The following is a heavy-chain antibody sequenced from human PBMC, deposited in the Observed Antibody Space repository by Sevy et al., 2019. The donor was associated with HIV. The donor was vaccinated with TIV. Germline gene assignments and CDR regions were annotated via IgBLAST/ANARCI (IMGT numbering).Heavy chain of an antibody. CDR3: ARLEYVSTSGAFDI. V-gene: IGHV3-21*01. Sequence: GGSLRLSCAASGFTFSSHSMNWVRQAPGKGLEWVSSISSSSSYIYYADSVKGRFTISRDNAKNSLYLQMNSLRAEDTAVYYYARLEYVSTSGAFDIWGQGTMVTVSS. CDR2: ISSSSSYI. CDR1: GFTFSSHS. D-gene: IGHD6-6*01. J-gene: IGHJ3*02.